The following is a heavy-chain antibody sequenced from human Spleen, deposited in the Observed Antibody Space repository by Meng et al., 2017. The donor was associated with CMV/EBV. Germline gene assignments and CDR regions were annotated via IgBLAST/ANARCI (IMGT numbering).Heavy chain of an antibody. CDR2: INPSGRTT. CDR1: GYTCTGYS. J-gene: IGHJ6*02. CDR3: ARAAVLATDPTANRYYGMDV. D-gene: IGHD2-2*01. Sequence: ASVKVSCKASGYTCTGYSMHWVRQAPGQGLEWLGWINPSGRTTGYAQRFQGRLTMTREMSTSAVYMELSSLRTEDTAVYYCARAAVLATDPTANRYYGMDVWGQGTTVTVSS. V-gene: IGHV1-46*01.